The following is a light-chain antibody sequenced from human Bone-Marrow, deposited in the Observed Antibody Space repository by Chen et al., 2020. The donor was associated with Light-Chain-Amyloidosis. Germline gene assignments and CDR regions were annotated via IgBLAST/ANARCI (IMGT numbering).Light chain of an antibody. CDR1: NIGSTR. V-gene: IGLV3-21*02. Sequence: SYVLTQPSSVSVAPGQTATLACGGNNIGSTRVHWYQQTPGQAPLLVVYADSDRPSGIPERLSGSNAVNTATLTISRVEAGDEADYYCQVWDRSSDRPVFGGGTKLTVL. CDR3: QVWDRSSDRPV. CDR2: ADS. J-gene: IGLJ3*02.